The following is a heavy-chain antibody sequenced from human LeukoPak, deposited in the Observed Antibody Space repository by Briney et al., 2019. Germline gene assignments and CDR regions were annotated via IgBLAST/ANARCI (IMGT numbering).Heavy chain of an antibody. Sequence: SETLSLTCTVSGGSISSYYWSWIRQPPGKGLEWIGYIYYSESAKYNPSLKSRVTISVEMSKNQFSLKLSSVTAADTAVYYCARRGGSPLGAFDIWGQGTMVTVSS. CDR3: ARRGGSPLGAFDI. J-gene: IGHJ3*02. CDR2: IYYSESA. D-gene: IGHD1-26*01. V-gene: IGHV4-59*01. CDR1: GGSISSYY.